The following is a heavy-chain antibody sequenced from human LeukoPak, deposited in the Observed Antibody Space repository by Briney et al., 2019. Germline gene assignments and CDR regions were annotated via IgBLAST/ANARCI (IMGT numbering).Heavy chain of an antibody. CDR1: GGSFSGYY. D-gene: IGHD5-18*01. V-gene: IGHV4-34*01. J-gene: IGHJ4*02. CDR3: ARVRSNYLQLWLSHFDY. Sequence: PSETLSLTCAVYGGSFSGYYWSWIRQPPGKGLEWIGEINHSGSTNYNPSLKSRVTISVDTSKNQFSLKLSSVTAADTAVYYCARVRSNYLQLWLSHFDYWGQGTLVTVSS. CDR2: INHSGST.